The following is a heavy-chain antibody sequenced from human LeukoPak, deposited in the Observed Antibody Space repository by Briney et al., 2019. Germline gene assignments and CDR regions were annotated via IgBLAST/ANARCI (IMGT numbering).Heavy chain of an antibody. J-gene: IGHJ4*02. CDR3: ARDANKKNYFDC. Sequence: QPGGSLRLSCAASGFTVSSSYMNWVRQAPGKGLEWVSVIYTGGSTYYADSVKGRFTISGDNSKNTLYLQMNSLRAEDTAVYYCARDANKKNYFDCWGQGTLVTVSS. CDR1: GFTVSSSY. D-gene: IGHD2/OR15-2a*01. CDR2: IYTGGST. V-gene: IGHV3-53*01.